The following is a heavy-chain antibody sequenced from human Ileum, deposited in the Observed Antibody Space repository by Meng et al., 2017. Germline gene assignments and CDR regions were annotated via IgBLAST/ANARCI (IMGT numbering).Heavy chain of an antibody. J-gene: IGHJ3*02. CDR2: SNPGGGST. V-gene: IGHV1-46*01. Sequence: VQLVQSGAEVKKPGASVKVSCKSSEYSFSNYYLHWMRQAPGQGLEWLGVSNPGGGSTNYAQKFQGRVTMTRDTSKNQFSLKLSSVTAADTAVYYCARDRRARRDSSGGLDAFDIWGQGTMVTVSS. D-gene: IGHD3-22*01. CDR1: EYSFSNYY. CDR3: ARDRRARRDSSGGLDAFDI.